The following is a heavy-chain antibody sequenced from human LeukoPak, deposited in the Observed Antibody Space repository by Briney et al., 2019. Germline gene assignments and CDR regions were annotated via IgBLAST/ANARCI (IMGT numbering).Heavy chain of an antibody. CDR1: GFTFSSYA. CDR2: ISYDGSNK. CDR3: AKGLYSSGYYYVPLGY. D-gene: IGHD3-22*01. J-gene: IGHJ4*02. V-gene: IGHV3-30*04. Sequence: GRSLRLSCAASGFTFSSYAMHWVRQAPGKGLEWVAVISYDGSNKYYADSVKGRFTISRDNSKNTLYLQMNSLRAEDTAVYYCAKGLYSSGYYYVPLGYWGQGTLVTVSS.